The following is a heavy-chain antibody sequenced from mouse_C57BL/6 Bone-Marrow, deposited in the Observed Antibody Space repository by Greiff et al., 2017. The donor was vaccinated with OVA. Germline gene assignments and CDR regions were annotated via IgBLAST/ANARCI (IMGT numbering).Heavy chain of an antibody. V-gene: IGHV1-80*01. CDR3: ASAVFAY. J-gene: IGHJ3*01. CDR1: GYAFSNYW. CDR2: IYPGDGDI. Sequence: QVQLKESGAELVKPGASVKISCKASGYAFSNYWMNWVKQRPGKGLEWIGQIYPGDGDINYNGKFKGKATLTADKSSSTAYMQFSSLTSEDSAVYYCASAVFAYWGQGTLVTVSA.